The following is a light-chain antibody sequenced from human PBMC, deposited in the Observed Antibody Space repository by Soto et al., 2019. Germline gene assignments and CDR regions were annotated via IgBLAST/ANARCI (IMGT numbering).Light chain of an antibody. V-gene: IGKV1-9*01. CDR1: RGISSY. CDR3: QQLNSYLIT. Sequence: DIQLTQSPSFLSASVGDRVTITCRASRGISSYLAWYQQKPGKAPKLLIYAASTLHTGVPSRFSGSGSGTEFTLTISSLQPEDFATYYCQQLNSYLITFGQGTRLEMK. J-gene: IGKJ5*01. CDR2: AAS.